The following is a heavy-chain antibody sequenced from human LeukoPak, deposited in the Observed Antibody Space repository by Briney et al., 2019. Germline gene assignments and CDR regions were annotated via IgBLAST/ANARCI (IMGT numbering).Heavy chain of an antibody. CDR1: GGSISSYY. CDR3: ARHFAFSYYYMDV. V-gene: IGHV4-59*08. CDR2: IYYSGST. Sequence: SETLSLTCTVSGGSISSYYWSWIRQPPGKALEWIGYIYYSGSTNYNPSLKSRVTISVDTSKNQFSLKLSSVTAADTAVYYCARHFAFSYYYMDVWGKGTTVTVSS. J-gene: IGHJ6*03.